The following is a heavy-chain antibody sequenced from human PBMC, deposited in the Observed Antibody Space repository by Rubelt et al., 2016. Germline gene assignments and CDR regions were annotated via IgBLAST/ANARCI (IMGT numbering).Heavy chain of an antibody. V-gene: IGHV1-2*02. J-gene: IGHJ4*02. D-gene: IGHD3-16*01. CDR3: ARDFDWGPDF. CDR2: IKCDSGVT. Sequence: WVRQAPGQGLEWMGWIKCDSGVTNYAQKFQGGVTMTRDTSISTIYMDLSSLRFDDTAVYYCARDFDWGPDFWGQGTLVTVSS.